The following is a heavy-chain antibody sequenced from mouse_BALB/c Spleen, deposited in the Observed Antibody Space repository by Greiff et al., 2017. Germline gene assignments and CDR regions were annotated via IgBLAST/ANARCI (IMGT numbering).Heavy chain of an antibody. CDR3: ARGVLRSALDY. Sequence: DVKLVESGPGLVKPSQSLSLTCTVTGYSITSDYAWNWIRQFPGNKLEWMGYISYSGSTSYNPSLKSRISITRDTSKNQFFLQLNSVTTEDTATYYCARGVLRSALDYWGQGTTLTVSS. CDR2: ISYSGST. V-gene: IGHV3-2*02. CDR1: GYSITSDYA. J-gene: IGHJ2*01. D-gene: IGHD1-1*01.